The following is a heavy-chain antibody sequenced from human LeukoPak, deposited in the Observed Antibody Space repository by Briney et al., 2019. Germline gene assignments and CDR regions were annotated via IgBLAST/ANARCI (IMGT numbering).Heavy chain of an antibody. D-gene: IGHD6-19*01. CDR2: ITGGGGST. CDR1: GFTFSSFA. J-gene: IGHJ4*02. Sequence: GGSLRLSCAASGFTFSSFAMSWVRQAPGKGLEWVSTITGGGGSTNYANPVKGRFTISRDNSKNTLCLQVSSLRAEDTAVYYCARDTPLIGQYSGWSGNSFDYWGQGTLVIVSS. CDR3: ARDTPLIGQYSGWSGNSFDY. V-gene: IGHV3-23*01.